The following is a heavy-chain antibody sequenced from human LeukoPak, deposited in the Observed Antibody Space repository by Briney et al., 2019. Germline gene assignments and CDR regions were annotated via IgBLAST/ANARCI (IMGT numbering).Heavy chain of an antibody. CDR3: AKDSSGSSWPFDS. V-gene: IGHV3-9*01. CDR1: GFTFDAYA. D-gene: IGHD6-13*01. J-gene: IGHJ4*02. Sequence: GGSLRLSCAATGFTFDAYAMHWVRQVPGKGLEWVAGISWDSINIGYADSVKGRFTISRDNAKNSLSLQMNSLRAEDTALYYCAKDSSGSSWPFDSWGQGTLVTVSS. CDR2: ISWDSINI.